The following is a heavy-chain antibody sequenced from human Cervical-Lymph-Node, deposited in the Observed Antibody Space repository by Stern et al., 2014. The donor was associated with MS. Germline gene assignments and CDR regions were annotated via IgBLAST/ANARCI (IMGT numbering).Heavy chain of an antibody. V-gene: IGHV3-48*01. J-gene: IGHJ4*02. Sequence: VQLVQSGGGLVQPGGSLRLSCAASGFAFNSYSMNWVRQAPGKGLEWVSYISSSINTKYYADSVQGRFTISRDNAKNSLYLQMNSLRPEDTAVYYCARELWFGHYYFDYWGQGTLVTVSS. CDR1: GFAFNSYS. D-gene: IGHD3-10*01. CDR3: ARELWFGHYYFDY. CDR2: ISSSINTK.